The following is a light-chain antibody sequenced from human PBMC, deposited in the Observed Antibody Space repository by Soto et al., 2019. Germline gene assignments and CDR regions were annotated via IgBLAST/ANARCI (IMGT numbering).Light chain of an antibody. V-gene: IGLV2-14*01. J-gene: IGLJ1*01. Sequence: QSVLTQPASVSGSPGQSITTSCTGTSSDVDTYNYVSWYQHHPGKAPKLIIYEVSNRPSGVSNRFSGSKSGSTASLTISGLQAEDEADYHCTSYTRDTALVFGTGTKVTVL. CDR3: TSYTRDTALV. CDR2: EVS. CDR1: SSDVDTYNY.